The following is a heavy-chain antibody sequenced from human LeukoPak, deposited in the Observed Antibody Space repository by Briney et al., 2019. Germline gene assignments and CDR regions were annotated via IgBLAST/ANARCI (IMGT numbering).Heavy chain of an antibody. CDR1: GGSISSSSYY. CDR3: ARGITMVRGVIRTWFGP. V-gene: IGHV4-39*01. Sequence: SETPSLTCTVSGGSISSSSYYWGWIRQPPGKGLEWIGSIYYSGSTYYNPSLKSRVTISVDTSKNQFSLKLSSVTAADTAVYYCARGITMVRGVIRTWFGPWGQGTLVTVSS. CDR2: IYYSGST. J-gene: IGHJ5*02. D-gene: IGHD3-10*01.